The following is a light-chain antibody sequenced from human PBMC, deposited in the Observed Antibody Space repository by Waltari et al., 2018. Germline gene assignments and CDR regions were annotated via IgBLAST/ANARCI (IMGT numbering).Light chain of an antibody. CDR3: QQYNNWPPWT. CDR1: ERISTN. V-gene: IGKV3-15*01. CDR2: GAV. J-gene: IGKJ1*01. Sequence: EIVMTQSPATLSVSLGERVNLSCRASERISTNLAWYQQKSGQAPRLLIHGAVTRATGIPARFSGSGSGTDFTLTISGLQSEDIAVYFCQQYNNWPPWTFGQGTKVEIK.